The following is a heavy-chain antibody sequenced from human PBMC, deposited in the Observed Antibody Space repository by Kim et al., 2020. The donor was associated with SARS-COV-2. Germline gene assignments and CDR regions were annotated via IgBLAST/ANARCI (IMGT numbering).Heavy chain of an antibody. Sequence: SVKVSCKASGGTFSSYAISWVRQAPGQGLEWMGGIIPIFGTANYAQKFQGRVTITADESTSTAYMELSSLRSEDTAVYYCAREAYYDYVWGSYRSWFDPWGQGTLVTVSS. V-gene: IGHV1-69*13. CDR1: GGTFSSYA. CDR2: IIPIFGTA. J-gene: IGHJ5*02. CDR3: AREAYYDYVWGSYRSWFDP. D-gene: IGHD3-16*02.